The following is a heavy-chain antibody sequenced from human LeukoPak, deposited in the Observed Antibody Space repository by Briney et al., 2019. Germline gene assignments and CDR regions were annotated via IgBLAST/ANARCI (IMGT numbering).Heavy chain of an antibody. CDR1: GFTFSSYE. CDR2: ISSSGSTI. Sequence: GGSLRLSCAASGFTFSSYEMNWVRQAPGKGLEWVSYISSSGSTIYYADSVKGRFTISRDNAKNSLYLQMNCLRAEDTAVYYCARRGEYSSSSVYWGQGTLVTVS. J-gene: IGHJ4*02. D-gene: IGHD6-6*01. V-gene: IGHV3-48*03. CDR3: ARRGEYSSSSVY.